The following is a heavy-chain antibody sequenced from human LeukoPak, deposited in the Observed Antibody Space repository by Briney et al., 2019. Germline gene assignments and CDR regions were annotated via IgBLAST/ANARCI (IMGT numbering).Heavy chain of an antibody. CDR3: ARSRGYSYGTTFLDY. CDR2: IYYSGST. CDR1: GGSISTYY. V-gene: IGHV4-59*08. Sequence: SETLPLTCSVSGGSISTYYWSWIRQPPGKGLEWIGYIYYSGSTNYNPSLKSRVTISVDTSKTQFSLKLSSVTAADTAVYYCARSRGYSYGTTFLDYWGQGTLVTVSS. J-gene: IGHJ4*02. D-gene: IGHD5-18*01.